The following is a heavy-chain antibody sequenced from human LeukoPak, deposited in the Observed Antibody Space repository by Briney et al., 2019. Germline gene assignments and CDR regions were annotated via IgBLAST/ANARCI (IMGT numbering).Heavy chain of an antibody. CDR2: IIPIFGTA. D-gene: IGHD3-3*01. V-gene: IGHV1-69*13. Sequence: SVKVSCKASGGTFSSYAISWVRQAPGQGLEWMGGIIPIFGTANYAQKFQGRVTITADESTSTAYMELSSLRSGDTAVYYCARSPYYDFWSGYYTKDYWGQGTLVTVSS. CDR1: GGTFSSYA. CDR3: ARSPYYDFWSGYYTKDY. J-gene: IGHJ4*02.